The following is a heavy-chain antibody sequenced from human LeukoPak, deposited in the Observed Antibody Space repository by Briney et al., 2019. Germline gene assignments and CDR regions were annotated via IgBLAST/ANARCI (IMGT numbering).Heavy chain of an antibody. CDR2: INHSGST. CDR3: ARGSLGYSYGPDY. Sequence: PSETLSLTCAVYGGSFSGYYWSWIRQPPGKGLEWIGEINHSGSTNYNPSLKSRGTISVDTSKNQFSLKLSSVTAADTAVYYCARGSLGYSYGPDYWGQGTLVTVSS. V-gene: IGHV4-34*01. CDR1: GGSFSGYY. D-gene: IGHD5-18*01. J-gene: IGHJ4*02.